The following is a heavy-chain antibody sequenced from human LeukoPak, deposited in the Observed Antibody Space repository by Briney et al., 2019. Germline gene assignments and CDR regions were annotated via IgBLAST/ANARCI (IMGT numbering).Heavy chain of an antibody. Sequence: GGSLRLSSAASGFTFSSYAMHWVRQAPGKGLEYVSAISSNGDSTYYANSVMGKFTTSRDNSKNTLYLQMGSLRVEDMAVYYCARVGDSSYFDYWGQGTLVTVSS. CDR2: ISSNGDST. CDR1: GFTFSSYA. V-gene: IGHV3-64*01. J-gene: IGHJ4*02. CDR3: ARVGDSSYFDY. D-gene: IGHD3-22*01.